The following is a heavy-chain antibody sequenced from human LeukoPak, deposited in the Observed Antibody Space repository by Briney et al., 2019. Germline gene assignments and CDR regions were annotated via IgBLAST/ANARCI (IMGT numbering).Heavy chain of an antibody. CDR2: IYSGGST. D-gene: IGHD3-10*01. Sequence: GGSLRLSCAASGFTLSSYWMSWVRQAPGKGMDWVSVIYSGGSTYYADSVKGRFTISRDNSKNTLYLQMNSLRAEDTAVYYCARDYGSGSYRRFDPWGQGTLVTVSS. J-gene: IGHJ5*02. CDR1: GFTLSSYW. V-gene: IGHV3-66*01. CDR3: ARDYGSGSYRRFDP.